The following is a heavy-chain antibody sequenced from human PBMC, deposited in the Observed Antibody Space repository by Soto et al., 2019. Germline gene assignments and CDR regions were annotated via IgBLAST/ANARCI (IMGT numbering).Heavy chain of an antibody. CDR1: GDSVSSNSAA. V-gene: IGHV6-1*01. CDR3: ARGGFQQQLVLGWFDP. CDR2: TYYRSKWYN. Sequence: SQTLSLTCAISGDSVSSNSAAWNWIRQSPSRGLEWLGGTYYRSKWYNDYAVSVKSRITINPDTSKNQFSLQLNSVTPEDTAVYYCARGGFQQQLVLGWFDPWGQGNLVTVS. D-gene: IGHD6-13*01. J-gene: IGHJ5*02.